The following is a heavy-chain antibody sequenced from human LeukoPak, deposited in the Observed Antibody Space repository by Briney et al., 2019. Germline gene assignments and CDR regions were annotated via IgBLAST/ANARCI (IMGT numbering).Heavy chain of an antibody. Sequence: SETLSLTCAVSGDSISRSDWWAWIRQPPGKGLEWLGNIYYSGRIYHNPSLQTRVIMSVDSSKNQFSLRLASVTAVDTAVYYCAKTRCGTYYGDSFDVWGPGILVTVSS. CDR1: GDSISRSDW. CDR2: IYYSGRI. D-gene: IGHD1-26*01. V-gene: IGHV4-28*05. CDR3: AKTRCGTYYGDSFDV. J-gene: IGHJ3*01.